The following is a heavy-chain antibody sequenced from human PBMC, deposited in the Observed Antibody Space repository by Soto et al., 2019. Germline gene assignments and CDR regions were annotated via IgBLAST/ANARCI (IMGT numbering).Heavy chain of an antibody. Sequence: EVQLLESGGGLVQPGGSLRLSCAASGFTFSSYAMSWVRQAPGKGLEWVSAISGSGGSTYYADSVKGRFTISRDNSKNTLYLQMNSLRAEDTAVYYCATGQGRYYYHGMDVWGQGTTVTVSS. CDR2: ISGSGGST. V-gene: IGHV3-23*01. J-gene: IGHJ6*02. CDR3: ATGQGRYYYHGMDV. CDR1: GFTFSSYA.